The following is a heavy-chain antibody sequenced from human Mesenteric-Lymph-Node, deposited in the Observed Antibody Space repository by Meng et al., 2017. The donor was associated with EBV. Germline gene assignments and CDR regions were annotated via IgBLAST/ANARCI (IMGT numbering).Heavy chain of an antibody. CDR3: ARGEGGVDTAMVNDFDP. Sequence: QVQLEESGPGLVKPSETLSLTCTVSGDSVSTGSFYWSWFRQPPGEGLEWIGYVFSSGSTNYNPSLKSRVTLSLDTSKNQFSLKLSSVTVADTAVYYCARGEGGVDTAMVNDFDPWGQGTLVTVSS. CDR2: VFSSGST. V-gene: IGHV4-61*01. CDR1: GDSVSTGSFY. D-gene: IGHD5-18*01. J-gene: IGHJ5*02.